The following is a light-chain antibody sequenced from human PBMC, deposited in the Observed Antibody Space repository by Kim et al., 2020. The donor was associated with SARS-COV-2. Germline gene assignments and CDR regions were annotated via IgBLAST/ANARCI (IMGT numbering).Light chain of an antibody. CDR2: GAS. CDR3: QQYNNWPLT. V-gene: IGKV3-15*01. Sequence: VPPGERATPSCRISQGVNSDLAWYQQKRGQAPRLLIYGASTRAIGTPDRFSASGSGTEFTLTISSLQSEDFAVYYCQQYNNWPLTFGGGTKVDIK. J-gene: IGKJ4*01. CDR1: QGVNSD.